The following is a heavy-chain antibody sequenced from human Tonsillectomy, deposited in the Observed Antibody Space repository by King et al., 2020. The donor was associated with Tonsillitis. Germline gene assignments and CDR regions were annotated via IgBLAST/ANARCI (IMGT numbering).Heavy chain of an antibody. CDR2: VHYTGTT. J-gene: IGHJ4*02. V-gene: IGHV4-59*01. D-gene: IGHD2/OR15-2a*01. CDR3: ARDYCNTTDCYPFDY. Sequence: VQLQESGPGLVKPSETLPLTCTVSGDSINGYYWSWIRQPPGKGLEWIGYVHYTGTTKISPSLQSRVTISVDTSKNQFSLNLRSVTAADTAVYYCARDYCNTTDCYPFDYWGQGTLVTVSS. CDR1: GDSINGYY.